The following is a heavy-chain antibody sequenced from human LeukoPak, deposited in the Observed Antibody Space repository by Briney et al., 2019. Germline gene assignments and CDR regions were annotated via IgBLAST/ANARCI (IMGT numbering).Heavy chain of an antibody. CDR1: GFTFDDYA. CDR3: SKEDNSGWYDY. V-gene: IGHV3-9*01. CDR2: LTWSSGRE. D-gene: IGHD6-19*01. J-gene: IGHJ4*02. Sequence: GRSLRLSCAASGFTFDDYAMHWVRQAPGKGLEWVASLTWSSGREAYVDSVKGRFTVSRDNDRKTLYLQMSSLRPEDTAFYYCSKEDNSGWYDYWGQGTLVTVS.